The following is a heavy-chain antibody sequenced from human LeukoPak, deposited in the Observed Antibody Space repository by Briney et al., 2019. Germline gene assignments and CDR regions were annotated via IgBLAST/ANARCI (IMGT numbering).Heavy chain of an antibody. V-gene: IGHV3-23*01. D-gene: IGHD5-12*01. CDR2: ISGSGGST. J-gene: IGHJ3*02. CDR1: GFTFSSYA. CDR3: VFEVATGLDAFDI. Sequence: GGSLRLSCAASGFTFSSYAMSWVRQAPGKGLEWDSAISGSGGSTYYADSVKGRFTISRDNSKNTLYLQMNSLRAEDTAVYYCVFEVATGLDAFDIWGQGTMVTVSS.